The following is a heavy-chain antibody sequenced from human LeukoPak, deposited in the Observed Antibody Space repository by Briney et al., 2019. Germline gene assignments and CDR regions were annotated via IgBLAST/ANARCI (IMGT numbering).Heavy chain of an antibody. J-gene: IGHJ3*02. D-gene: IGHD3-22*01. CDR1: GGSISSSSYY. CDR2: IYYSGST. Sequence: SETLSLTCTVSGGSISSSSYYWGWIRQPPGKGLEWIGSIYYSGSTYYNSSLKSRVTISVDTSKNQFSLKLSSVTAADTAVYYCARHRSSGYYDDAFDIWGQGTMVTVSS. CDR3: ARHRSSGYYDDAFDI. V-gene: IGHV4-39*01.